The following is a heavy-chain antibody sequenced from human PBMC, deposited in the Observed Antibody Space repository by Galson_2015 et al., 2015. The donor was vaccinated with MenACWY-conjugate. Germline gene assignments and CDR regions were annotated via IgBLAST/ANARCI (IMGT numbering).Heavy chain of an antibody. CDR2: IRSKRNNYAT. Sequence: SLRLSCAASGFSFSDSAMHWVRQASGKGLEWVGRIRSKRNNYATTYAASVQGRFTTSRDESERMAYLHMNSLKTEDTAIYYCTRQSPLNFDYWGQGVLVTVSS. J-gene: IGHJ4*02. CDR1: GFSFSDSA. CDR3: TRQSPLNFDY. V-gene: IGHV3-73*01.